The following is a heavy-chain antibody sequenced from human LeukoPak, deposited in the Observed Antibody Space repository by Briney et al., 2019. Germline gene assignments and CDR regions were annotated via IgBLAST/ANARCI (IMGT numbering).Heavy chain of an antibody. Sequence: SETLSLTCTVSGGSISSYYWSWIRQPPGKGLEWIGYIYYSGSTNYNPSLKSRVTISVDTSKNQFSLKLSSVTAADTAVYYCACRHYYDSSGAFDYWGQGTLVTVSS. CDR3: ACRHYYDSSGAFDY. CDR1: GGSISSYY. V-gene: IGHV4-59*01. CDR2: IYYSGST. D-gene: IGHD3-22*01. J-gene: IGHJ4*02.